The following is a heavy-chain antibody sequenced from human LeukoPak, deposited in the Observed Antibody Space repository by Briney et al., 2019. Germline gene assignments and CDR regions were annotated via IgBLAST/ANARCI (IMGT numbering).Heavy chain of an antibody. Sequence: SGGSLRLSCAASGFTFSSYAMSWVRQAPGKGLEWVSAISGSGGSTYYADSVKGRFTISRDNSKNTLYLQMNSLRAEDTAVYYCAKDRMVRGVSDYWGQGTLVTVSS. D-gene: IGHD3-10*01. CDR3: AKDRMVRGVSDY. CDR2: ISGSGGST. CDR1: GFTFSSYA. V-gene: IGHV3-23*01. J-gene: IGHJ4*02.